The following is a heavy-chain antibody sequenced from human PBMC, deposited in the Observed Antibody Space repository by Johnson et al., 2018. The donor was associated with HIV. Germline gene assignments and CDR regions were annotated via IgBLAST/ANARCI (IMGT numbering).Heavy chain of an antibody. V-gene: IGHV3-23*04. D-gene: IGHD1-26*01. CDR2: INTGGST. J-gene: IGHJ3*02. CDR1: GFTFGNYA. Sequence: VQLVESGGGFVQPGRSLRLSCAASGFTFGNYAMNWVRQAPGQGLEWVSGINTGGSTFYPDSVKGRFKISRDNSKSTLYLQMNSLRAEDTAVYHCVRGNDGSYFSDAFDIWGQGEMVTVSS. CDR3: VRGNDGSYFSDAFDI.